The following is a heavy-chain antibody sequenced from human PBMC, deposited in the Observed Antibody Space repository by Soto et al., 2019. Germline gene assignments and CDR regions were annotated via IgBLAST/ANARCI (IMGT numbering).Heavy chain of an antibody. D-gene: IGHD3-22*01. J-gene: IGHJ4*02. V-gene: IGHV4-59*01. Sequence: SETLSLTCTVSGGSISSYYWSWIRQPPGKGLEWIGYIYYSGSTNYNPSLKSRVTISVDTSKNQFSLKLSSVTAADTAVYYCASFTPYYYDSSGPYDYWGQGTLVTVS. CDR3: ASFTPYYYDSSGPYDY. CDR2: IYYSGST. CDR1: GGSISSYY.